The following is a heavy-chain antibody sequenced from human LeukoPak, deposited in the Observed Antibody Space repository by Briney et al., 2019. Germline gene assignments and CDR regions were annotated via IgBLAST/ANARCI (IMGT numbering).Heavy chain of an antibody. CDR1: GGSFSGYY. D-gene: IGHD3-22*01. Sequence: PSETLSLTCTVYGGSFSGYYWSWIRQPPGKGLEWIGEINHSGSTNYNPSLKSRVTISVDTSKNQFSLKLSSVTAADTAVYYCARRGSGYGTFDYWGQGTLVTVSS. V-gene: IGHV4-34*01. CDR3: ARRGSGYGTFDY. J-gene: IGHJ4*02. CDR2: INHSGST.